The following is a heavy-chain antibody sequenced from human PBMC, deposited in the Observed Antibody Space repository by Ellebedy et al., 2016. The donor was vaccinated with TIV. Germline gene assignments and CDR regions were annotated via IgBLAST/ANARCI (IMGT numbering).Heavy chain of an antibody. Sequence: GGSLRLSXAASGFTFSISGMTWVRQRPGKRLEWVATVSRGREAYYADPFKGRFFISRDNDLNSVFLQLNNLRVEDTAVYYCSRDGREWSRDCWGQGTLVTVSS. D-gene: IGHD3-3*01. J-gene: IGHJ4*02. CDR1: GFTFSISG. CDR2: VSRGREA. V-gene: IGHV3-21*06. CDR3: SRDGREWSRDC.